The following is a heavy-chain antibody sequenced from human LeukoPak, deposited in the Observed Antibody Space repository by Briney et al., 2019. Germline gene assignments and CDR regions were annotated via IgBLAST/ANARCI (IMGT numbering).Heavy chain of an antibody. D-gene: IGHD3-22*01. CDR3: AREWGNGGTTMTQGY. CDR2: INPNSGGT. CDR1: GYTFTAFY. Sequence: ASVKVSCRASGYTFTAFYMHWVRQAPGQGLEWMGWINPNSGGTNYAQKFQGRVTMTSDTSISTAFMELSRLRSDDTAVYYCAREWGNGGTTMTQGYWGQGTLVTVSS. V-gene: IGHV1-2*02. J-gene: IGHJ4*02.